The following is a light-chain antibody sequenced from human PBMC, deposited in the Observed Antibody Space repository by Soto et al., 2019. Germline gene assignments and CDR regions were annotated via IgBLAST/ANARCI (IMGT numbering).Light chain of an antibody. CDR2: GAS. V-gene: IGKV3D-15*01. CDR1: QSVSSN. J-gene: IGKJ4*01. CDR3: QQYNNWPP. Sequence: EIVMTQSPATLSVSPGERATLSCRASQSVSSNLAWYQQKPGQAPRLLIYGASTRATGIPARFSGSGSGTEFTLNISRLPSEDFAVYYCQQYNNWPPFGGGTKVEIK.